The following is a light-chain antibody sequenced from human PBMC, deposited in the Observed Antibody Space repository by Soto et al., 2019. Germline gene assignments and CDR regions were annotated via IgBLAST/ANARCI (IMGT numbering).Light chain of an antibody. Sequence: QPALTQPASVSGSPGQSITISCTGTTSDVGGYDYVSWYQQHPGKAPKLLIFEVRNRPSGVSSRFSGSRSANSASLTISGLQAEDEADYYCSSFTTSSTYVFGTGTKVTVL. CDR2: EVR. CDR3: SSFTTSSTYV. CDR1: TSDVGGYDY. J-gene: IGLJ1*01. V-gene: IGLV2-14*01.